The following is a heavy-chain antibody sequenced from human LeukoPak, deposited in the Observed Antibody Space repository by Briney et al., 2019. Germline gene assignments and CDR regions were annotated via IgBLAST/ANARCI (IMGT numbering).Heavy chain of an antibody. J-gene: IGHJ4*02. V-gene: IGHV4-30-4*01. D-gene: IGHD2-15*01. CDR3: ARALGYCSGGSCYPSPSFGY. Sequence: SETLSLTCTVSGGSISSGDYYWSWIRQPPGKGLEWIGYIYYSGSTYYNPSLKSRVTISVDTSKNQFSLKLSSVTAADTAVYYCARALGYCSGGSCYPSPSFGYWGQGTLVTVSS. CDR2: IYYSGST. CDR1: GGSISSGDYY.